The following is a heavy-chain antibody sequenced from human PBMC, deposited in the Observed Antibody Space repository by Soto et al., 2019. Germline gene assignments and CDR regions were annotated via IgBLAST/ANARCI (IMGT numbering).Heavy chain of an antibody. D-gene: IGHD6-25*01. CDR3: ARRKERSGPHYFDY. CDR2: MNPSNGNT. CDR1: GYTFTTYD. J-gene: IGHJ4*02. Sequence: GASVKVSCKASGYTFTTYDVSWVQQASGQGLEWMGWMNPSNGNTGYAQKFQGRVTMTRNTSISTVYMELSGLRPDDTAVYYCARRKERSGPHYFDYWGQGXRVTVYS. V-gene: IGHV1-8*02.